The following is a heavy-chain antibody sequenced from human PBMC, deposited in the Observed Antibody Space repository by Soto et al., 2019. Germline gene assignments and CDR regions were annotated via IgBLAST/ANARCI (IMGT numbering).Heavy chain of an antibody. J-gene: IGHJ5*02. V-gene: IGHV4-59*08. CDR1: GGSISSYY. CDR2: IYHSGSS. D-gene: IGHD3-22*01. Sequence: SETLSLTCTVSGGSISSYYWSWIRQPPGKGLEWIGYIYHSGSSNYNPSLKSRVTISVDTSKNQFSLKLTSVTAADTAVYYCAGARYDSSGYLNWFAPGGKGTLVTVSS. CDR3: AGARYDSSGYLNWFAP.